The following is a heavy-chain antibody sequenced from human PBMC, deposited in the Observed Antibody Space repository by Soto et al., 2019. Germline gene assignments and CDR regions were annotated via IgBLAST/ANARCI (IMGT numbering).Heavy chain of an antibody. CDR1: GFIFSNYW. CDR3: VRDSHGDY. CDR2: IDHDGPT. V-gene: IGHV3-74*01. J-gene: IGHJ4*02. Sequence: EVQLVESGGGLVQPGGSLRLSCAGSGFIFSNYWMHWVRQAPGKGLEWVSRIDHDGPTDYADSVRGRFTISRDNAESTLYLQMNSLRPEDTAVYYCVRDSHGDYWGQGTLFTVSS.